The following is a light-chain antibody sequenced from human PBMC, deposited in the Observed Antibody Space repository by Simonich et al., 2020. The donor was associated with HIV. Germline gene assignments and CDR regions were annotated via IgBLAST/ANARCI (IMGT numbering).Light chain of an antibody. CDR3: QHYNSFPYT. J-gene: IGKJ2*01. Sequence: DILMTQSPSSLSASVGDRVTSTCRASQDINNYLAWFQQKPGTAPKSLIYAASSLQSGVPSKFSGSGSGTDFALTISSLQPEDSATYYCQHYNSFPYTFGQGTKLEI. CDR1: QDINNY. V-gene: IGKV1-16*02. CDR2: AAS.